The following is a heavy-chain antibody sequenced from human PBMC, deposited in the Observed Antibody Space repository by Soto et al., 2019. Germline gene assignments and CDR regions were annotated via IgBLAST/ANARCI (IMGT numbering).Heavy chain of an antibody. CDR1: GGSISSYY. CDR3: ARRYGYRFDY. J-gene: IGHJ4*02. Sequence: QVQLQESGPGLVKPSETLSLTCTVSGGSISSYYWSWIRQPPGKGLEWIGYIYYSGSTNYNPSLKSRFTISVDTSKNQFSLKLSSVTAADTAVYYCARRYGYRFDYWGQGTLVTVSS. CDR2: IYYSGST. D-gene: IGHD1-1*01. V-gene: IGHV4-59*08.